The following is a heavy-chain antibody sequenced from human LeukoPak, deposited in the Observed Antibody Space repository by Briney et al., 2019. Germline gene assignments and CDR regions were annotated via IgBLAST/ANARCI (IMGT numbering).Heavy chain of an antibody. V-gene: IGHV3-21*01. CDR2: ISASGSYI. Sequence: GGSLRLSCAASGFTFDTYRMNWVRQAPGKGLEWVSSISASGSYIYYADSLKGRFTISRDNARNSLYLQMNSLRAEDAAVYYCARDLYSSNWYAFDYWGQGALVTVSS. CDR1: GFTFDTYR. CDR3: ARDLYSSNWYAFDY. J-gene: IGHJ4*02. D-gene: IGHD6-13*01.